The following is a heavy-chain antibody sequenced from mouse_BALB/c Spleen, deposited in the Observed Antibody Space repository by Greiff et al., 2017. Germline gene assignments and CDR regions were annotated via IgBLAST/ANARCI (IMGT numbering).Heavy chain of an antibody. J-gene: IGHJ4*01. CDR2: IYPYNGGT. V-gene: IGHV1S29*02. CDR1: GYTFTDYN. CDR3: ASVYYYGSSCMDY. Sequence: VQLQQSGPELVKPGASVKISCKASGYTFTDYNMHWVQQSHGKSLEWIGSIYPYNGGTGYNQKFKSKATLTVDNSSSTAYMELRSLTSEDSAVYYCASVYYYGSSCMDYWGQGTSVTVSA. D-gene: IGHD1-1*01.